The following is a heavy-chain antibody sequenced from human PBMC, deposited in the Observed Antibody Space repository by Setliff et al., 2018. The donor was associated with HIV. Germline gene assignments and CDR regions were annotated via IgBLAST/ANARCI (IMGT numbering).Heavy chain of an antibody. CDR1: GYSFTNYW. V-gene: IGHV5-51*01. CDR3: ARDGGFIAVAGLVY. J-gene: IGHJ4*02. D-gene: IGHD6-19*01. CDR2: IYPGDSDT. Sequence: GESLKISCKGSGYSFTNYWIGWVRQMPGKGLEWVGIIYPGDSDTRYSPSFQCQVTISADTSISTAYMELSSLRSEDTAVYYCARDGGFIAVAGLVYWGQGTLVTVSS.